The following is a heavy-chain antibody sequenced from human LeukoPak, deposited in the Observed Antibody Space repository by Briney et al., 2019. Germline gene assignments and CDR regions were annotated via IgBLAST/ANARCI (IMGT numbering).Heavy chain of an antibody. CDR2: IKQDGSEK. CDR1: GFTFSSYW. J-gene: IGHJ4*02. D-gene: IGHD3-3*01. Sequence: GGSLRLSCAASGFTFSSYWMSWVRQAPGKGLEWVANIKQDGSEKYYVDSVKGRFTISRDNAKNSLYLQMNSLRAEDTAVYYCAKVVYDFWSGYDYWGQGTLVTVSS. V-gene: IGHV3-7*03. CDR3: AKVVYDFWSGYDY.